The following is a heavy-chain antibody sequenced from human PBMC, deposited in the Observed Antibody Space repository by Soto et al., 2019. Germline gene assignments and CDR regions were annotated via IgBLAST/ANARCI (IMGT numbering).Heavy chain of an antibody. Sequence: ASVKVSCKASGYTFTSYDINWVRQATGQGXEWMGWMNPNSGNTGYAQKFQGRVTMTRNTSISTAYMELSSLRSEDTAVYYCARSVVPAAIDQYYYYYYGMDVWGQGTTVTVFS. CDR3: ARSVVPAAIDQYYYYYYGMDV. J-gene: IGHJ6*02. D-gene: IGHD2-2*01. V-gene: IGHV1-8*01. CDR1: GYTFTSYD. CDR2: MNPNSGNT.